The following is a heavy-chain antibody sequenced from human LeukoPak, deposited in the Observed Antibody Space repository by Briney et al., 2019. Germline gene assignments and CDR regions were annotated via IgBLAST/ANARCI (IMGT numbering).Heavy chain of an antibody. CDR3: ARSDAFDI. J-gene: IGHJ3*02. CDR2: IYYSGST. D-gene: IGHD1-26*01. Sequence: SGTLSLTCTVSGGSISSYYWSWIRQPPGKGLEWIGYIYYSGSTYYNPSLKSRVTISVDTSKNQFSLKLSSVTAADTAVYYCARSDAFDIWGQGTMVTVSS. V-gene: IGHV4-59*06. CDR1: GGSISSYY.